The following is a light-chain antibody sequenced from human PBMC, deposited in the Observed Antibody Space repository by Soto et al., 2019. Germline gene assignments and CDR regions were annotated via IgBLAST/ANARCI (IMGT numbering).Light chain of an antibody. J-gene: IGKJ2*01. CDR1: QNVRDSF. V-gene: IGKV3-20*01. CDR2: AAT. CDR3: QQYGSSPYT. Sequence: EIVLTQSPDTLSLSPGERAALSCMASQNVRDSFLAWYQQKPGQSPRLLIYAATSRATGVPERFSGSGSETDFTLTIYRLEPEDFAVYYCQQYGSSPYTFGQGTKLEIK.